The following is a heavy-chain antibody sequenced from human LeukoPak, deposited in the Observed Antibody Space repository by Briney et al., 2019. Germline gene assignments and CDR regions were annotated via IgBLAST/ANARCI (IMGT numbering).Heavy chain of an antibody. D-gene: IGHD6-13*01. CDR1: GFTFSTYG. Sequence: GGSLRLSCAASGFTFSTYGMHWVRKAPGKGLEWLAFIRFDGTNKYYADSVKGRFTISRDNSKNTLYLQMNSLRAEDTAVYYCAKDNPPHYTSSWFDAFDIWGQGTMVTVSS. CDR3: AKDNPPHYTSSWFDAFDI. V-gene: IGHV3-30*02. CDR2: IRFDGTNK. J-gene: IGHJ3*02.